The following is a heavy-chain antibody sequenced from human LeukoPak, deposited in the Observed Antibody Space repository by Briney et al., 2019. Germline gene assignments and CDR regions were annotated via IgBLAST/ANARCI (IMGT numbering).Heavy chain of an antibody. Sequence: PGGSLRLSCAASGFTFSDFGMHWVRQAPGKGLEWVVFIRNDGSNDYYPDSVKGRFTISRDNSRTTLYLQMHSLRIEDTAVYYCVKGGSSSHNWFDPWGQGILVTVSS. J-gene: IGHJ5*02. V-gene: IGHV3-30*02. CDR3: VKGGSSSHNWFDP. CDR2: IRNDGSND. D-gene: IGHD6-13*01. CDR1: GFTFSDFG.